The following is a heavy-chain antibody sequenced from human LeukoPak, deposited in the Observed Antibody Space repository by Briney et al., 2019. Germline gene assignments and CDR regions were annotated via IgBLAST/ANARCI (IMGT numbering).Heavy chain of an antibody. D-gene: IGHD3-3*01. J-gene: IGHJ3*02. CDR3: AREVTIFGVGEGPDAFDI. CDR2: IYTSGST. V-gene: IGHV4-61*02. Sequence: SETLSLTCTVSGGSISSGSYYWSWIRQPAGKGLEWIGRIYTSGSTNYNPSLKSRVTISVYTSKNQFSLKLSSVTAADTAVYYCAREVTIFGVGEGPDAFDIWGQGTMVTVSS. CDR1: GGSISSGSYY.